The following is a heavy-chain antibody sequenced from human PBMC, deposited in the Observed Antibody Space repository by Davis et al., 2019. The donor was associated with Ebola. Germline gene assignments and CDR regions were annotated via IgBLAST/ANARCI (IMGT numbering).Heavy chain of an antibody. D-gene: IGHD3-3*01. CDR2: ISAYNGNT. Sequence: ASVKVSCKASGYTFTSYGISWVRQAPGQGLEWMGWISAYNGNTNYAQKLQGRVTMTTDTSTGTASMELRSLRSDDTAVYYCARGGIPLQWLFSSSMDVWGQGTMVTFSS. J-gene: IGHJ6*02. CDR3: ARGGIPLQWLFSSSMDV. CDR1: GYTFTSYG. V-gene: IGHV1-18*01.